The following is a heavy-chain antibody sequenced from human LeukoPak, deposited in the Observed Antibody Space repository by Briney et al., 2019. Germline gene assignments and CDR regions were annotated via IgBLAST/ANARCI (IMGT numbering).Heavy chain of an antibody. CDR3: ARMRVSSWHPRNGFDP. J-gene: IGHJ5*02. D-gene: IGHD6-13*01. Sequence: GESLKISCKGSGYSFTSYWIGWVRQMPGKGLEWMGIIYPGDSDTRYSPSFQGQVTISADKSISTAYLQWSSLKASDTAMYYCARMRVSSWHPRNGFDPWGQGTLVTVSS. CDR2: IYPGDSDT. CDR1: GYSFTSYW. V-gene: IGHV5-51*01.